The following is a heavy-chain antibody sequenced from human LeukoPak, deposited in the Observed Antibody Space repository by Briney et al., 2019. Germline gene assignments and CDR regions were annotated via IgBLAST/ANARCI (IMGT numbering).Heavy chain of an antibody. V-gene: IGHV1-46*02. Sequence: ASVKVSCKASGYTFNNYDIHWARQAPGQGLEWMGIINPSGGTTSYAQKFRGRVTMTRDTSTSTVYMELSSLTSEETAIYYCARGGYGSGILNWFDPWGQGTLVTVSS. CDR1: GYTFNNYD. CDR3: ARGGYGSGILNWFDP. J-gene: IGHJ5*02. D-gene: IGHD3-10*01. CDR2: INPSGGTT.